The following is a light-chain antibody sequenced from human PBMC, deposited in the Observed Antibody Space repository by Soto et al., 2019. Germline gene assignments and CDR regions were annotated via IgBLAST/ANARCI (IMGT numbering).Light chain of an antibody. CDR2: DAS. Sequence: EIVLTHSPGTLSLSPGEVATLSCKASQSIDTNLGWYQQKPGQVPRLLIYDASLRATGIPARFTGSGSGTDFTLTTSSLEPEDFAVYYCQQRGNWPRTWAFGQGTKVDIK. CDR3: QQRGNWPRTWA. J-gene: IGKJ1*01. CDR1: QSIDTN. V-gene: IGKV3-11*01.